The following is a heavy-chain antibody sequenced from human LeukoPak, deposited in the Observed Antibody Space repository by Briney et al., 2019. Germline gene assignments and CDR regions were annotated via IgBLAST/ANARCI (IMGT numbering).Heavy chain of an antibody. CDR1: GGSISSGDYY. J-gene: IGHJ4*02. D-gene: IGHD2-2*02. Sequence: PSQTLSLTCTVSGGSISSGDYYWSWIRQPPGKGLEWIGYIYYSGSTYYNPSLKSRVTISVDTSKNQFSLRLSSVTAADTAVYYCARAPASYTVDYWGQGTLVTVSS. CDR3: ARAPASYTVDY. CDR2: IYYSGST. V-gene: IGHV4-30-4*08.